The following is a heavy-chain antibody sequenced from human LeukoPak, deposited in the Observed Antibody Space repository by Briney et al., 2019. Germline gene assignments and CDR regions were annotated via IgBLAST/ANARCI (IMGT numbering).Heavy chain of an antibody. CDR1: GGTFSSYA. J-gene: IGHJ4*02. CDR3: ARDSSSFPFDY. CDR2: IIPILGIA. Sequence: ASVKVSCKASGGTFSSYAISWVRQAPGQGLEWMGRIIPILGIANYAQKFQGRVTITADKSTSTAYMELSSLRSEDTAVYYCARDSSSFPFDYWGQGTLVTVSS. D-gene: IGHD6-6*01. V-gene: IGHV1-69*04.